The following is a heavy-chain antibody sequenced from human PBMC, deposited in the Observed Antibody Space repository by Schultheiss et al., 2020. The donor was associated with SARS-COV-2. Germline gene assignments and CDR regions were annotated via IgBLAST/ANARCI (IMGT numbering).Heavy chain of an antibody. J-gene: IGHJ4*02. CDR3: ARDWIVPAAPFDY. CDR1: GGTFSTYA. V-gene: IGHV1-3*01. CDR2: INAGNGNT. D-gene: IGHD2-2*01. Sequence: ASVKVSCKASGGTFSTYAISWVRQAPGQRLEWMGWINAGNGNTKYSQKFQGRVTITRDTSASTAYMEPSSLRSEDTAVYYCARDWIVPAAPFDYWGQGTLVTVSS.